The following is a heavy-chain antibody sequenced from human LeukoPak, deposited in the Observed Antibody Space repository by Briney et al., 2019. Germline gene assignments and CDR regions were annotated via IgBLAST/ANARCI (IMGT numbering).Heavy chain of an antibody. Sequence: GGSLRLSCAASGFTFSISAMNWVRQAPGKGLEWVSYISSSGSTIYYADSAKGRFTISRDNAKNSLYLQMNSLRAEDTAVYYCARSDYYYYMDVWGKGTTVTISS. V-gene: IGHV3-48*03. CDR1: GFTFSISA. CDR3: ARSDYYYYMDV. CDR2: ISSSGSTI. J-gene: IGHJ6*03.